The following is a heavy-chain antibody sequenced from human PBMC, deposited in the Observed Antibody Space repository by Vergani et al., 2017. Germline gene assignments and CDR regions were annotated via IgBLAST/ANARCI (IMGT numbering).Heavy chain of an antibody. CDR1: GGSISSSSYY. Sequence: QVNLQESGPGLVKPSETLSLTCTVSGGSISSSSYYWGWIRQPPGKGLEWIGSIYYSGSTYYNPSLKSRVTISVDTSKNQFSLKLSSVTAADTAVYYCASLTMVRGVIPLDWGQGTLVTVSS. CDR3: ASLTMVRGVIPLD. J-gene: IGHJ4*02. CDR2: IYYSGST. V-gene: IGHV4-39*01. D-gene: IGHD3-10*01.